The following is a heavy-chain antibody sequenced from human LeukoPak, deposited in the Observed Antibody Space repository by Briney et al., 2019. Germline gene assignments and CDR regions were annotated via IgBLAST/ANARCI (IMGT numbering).Heavy chain of an antibody. Sequence: SETLSLTCTVSGGSISSGGYYWSWIRQPPGKGLEWIGYIYHSGSTYYNPSLKSRVTISVDRSKNQFSLKLSSVTAADPAVYYSGTRPPSPTVTWGGDYYYYYMDVWGKGTTVTVSS. CDR2: IYHSGST. V-gene: IGHV4-30-2*01. CDR1: GGSISSGGYY. CDR3: GTRPPSPTVTWGGDYYYYYMDV. J-gene: IGHJ6*03. D-gene: IGHD4-11*01.